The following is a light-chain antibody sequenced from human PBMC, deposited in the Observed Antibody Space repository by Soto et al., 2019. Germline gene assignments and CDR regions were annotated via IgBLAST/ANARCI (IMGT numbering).Light chain of an antibody. V-gene: IGKV2-28*01. CDR3: MEVLQSPQT. J-gene: IGKJ2*01. CDR2: LGS. CDR1: QSLLHRNGHNY. Sequence: ETVLPQSPLSLTVSPGEPASISCSSSQSLLHRNGHNYLDWYLQRPGQSPHLLIDLGSNRASGVPDRFSGSGSGTVFTLKISRVEAEDVGIYYCMEVLQSPQTFGQGTKLEIK.